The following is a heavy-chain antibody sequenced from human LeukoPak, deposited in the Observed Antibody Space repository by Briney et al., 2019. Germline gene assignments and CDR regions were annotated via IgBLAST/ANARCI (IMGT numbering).Heavy chain of an antibody. CDR2: LYGSGETT. V-gene: IGHV3-23*01. Sequence: GGSLRLSCAASGFTFSSYSMSWARQAPGKGLEWVAALYGSGETTYYADSVKGRFTVSRDNSKNTLYLQMDGLRAEDTAVYYCAKMAGMTRQVYYMDVWGKGATVTVSS. J-gene: IGHJ6*03. CDR3: AKMAGMTRQVYYMDV. CDR1: GFTFSSYS. D-gene: IGHD1-1*01.